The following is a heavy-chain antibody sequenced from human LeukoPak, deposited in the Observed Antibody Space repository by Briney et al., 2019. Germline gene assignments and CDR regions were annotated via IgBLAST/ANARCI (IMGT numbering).Heavy chain of an antibody. D-gene: IGHD6-13*01. V-gene: IGHV3-43*02. CDR2: ISGDGGST. J-gene: IGHJ4*02. CDR1: GFTFDDYA. CDR3: AKGDSSSWYEPIDY. Sequence: PGGSLRLSXAASGFTFDDYAMHWVRQAPGKGLEWVSLISGDGGSTYYADSVKGRFTISRDNSKNSLYLQMNSLRTEDTALYYCAKGDSSSWYEPIDYWGQGTLVTVSS.